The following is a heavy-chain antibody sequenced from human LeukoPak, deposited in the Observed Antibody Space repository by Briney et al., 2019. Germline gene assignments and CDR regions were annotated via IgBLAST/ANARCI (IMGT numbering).Heavy chain of an antibody. Sequence: SETLSLTCTVSGGSISSGGYYWSWIRQPPGKGLEWIGEINHSGSTNYNPSLKSRVTISVDTSKNQFSLKLSSVTAADTAVYYCARAHYVWGSYRPFDYWGQGTLVTVSS. J-gene: IGHJ4*02. CDR3: ARAHYVWGSYRPFDY. D-gene: IGHD3-16*02. CDR2: INHSGST. V-gene: IGHV4-39*07. CDR1: GGSISSGGYY.